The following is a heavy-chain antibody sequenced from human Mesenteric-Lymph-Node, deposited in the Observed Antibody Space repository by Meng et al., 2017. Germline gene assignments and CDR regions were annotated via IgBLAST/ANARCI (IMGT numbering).Heavy chain of an antibody. J-gene: IGHJ4*02. CDR3: ARLGVVPGSRAFDY. V-gene: IGHV1-2*06. Sequence: ASVKVSCKTSGYTFTAYNMHWVRQAPGQGLEWMGRISPNSGGTNYAQKFQGRVTMTRDTSISTVYMKLSRLRSEDTAVYYCARLGVVPGSRAFDYWGQGVQVTVSS. D-gene: IGHD2-2*01. CDR2: ISPNSGGT. CDR1: GYTFTAYN.